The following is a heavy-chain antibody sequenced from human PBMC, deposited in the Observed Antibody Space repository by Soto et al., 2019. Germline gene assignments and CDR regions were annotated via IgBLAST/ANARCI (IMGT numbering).Heavy chain of an antibody. J-gene: IGHJ4*02. D-gene: IGHD3-3*01. CDR3: ASYWSGYYLPSGPFDY. Sequence: GASVKVSCKASGYTFTSYYMHWVRQAPGQGLEWMGIINPSGGSTSYAQKFQGRVTMTRDTSTSTVYMELSSLRSEDTAVYYCASYWSGYYLPSGPFDYWGQGTLVTVSS. CDR2: INPSGGST. V-gene: IGHV1-46*01. CDR1: GYTFTSYY.